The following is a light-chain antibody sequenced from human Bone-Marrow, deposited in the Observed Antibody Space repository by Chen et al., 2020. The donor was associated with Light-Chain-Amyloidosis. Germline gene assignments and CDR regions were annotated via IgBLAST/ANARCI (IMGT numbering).Light chain of an antibody. J-gene: IGLJ2*01. CDR3: QSADSSGTYAVI. CDR2: RDT. CDR1: DLPTKY. V-gene: IGLV3-25*03. Sequence: SYELTQPPSVSVSPGQTARITCSGDDLPTKYAYWYQQKPGPAPVLVIHRDTERPSGISERFSGSSAGTTATLTISGVQAEDEADYHCQSADSSGTYAVIFGGGTKLTVL.